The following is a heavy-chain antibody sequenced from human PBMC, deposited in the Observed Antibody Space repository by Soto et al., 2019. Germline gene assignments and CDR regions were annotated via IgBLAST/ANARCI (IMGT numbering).Heavy chain of an antibody. J-gene: IGHJ4*02. CDR2: IKQDGSEK. CDR1: GFTFSSYW. D-gene: IGHD4-17*01. Sequence: PGGSLRLSCAASGFTFSSYWMSWVRQAPGKGLEWVANIKQDGSEKYYVDSVKGRFTISRDNAKNSLYLQMNSLRAEDTAVYYCARDPYGDHWSSYFDYWGQGTLVIVSS. V-gene: IGHV3-7*01. CDR3: ARDPYGDHWSSYFDY.